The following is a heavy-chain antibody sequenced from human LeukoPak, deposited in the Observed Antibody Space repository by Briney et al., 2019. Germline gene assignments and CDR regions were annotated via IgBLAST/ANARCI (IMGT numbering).Heavy chain of an antibody. J-gene: IGHJ4*02. CDR2: MNPNSGNT. D-gene: IGHD3-22*01. Sequence: ASVKVSCKASGYTFTSYDINWVRQATGQGLEWMGWMNPNSGNTGYAQKFQGRVTITRNTSISTAYMELSSLRSEDTAVYYCARLGNYYDSSGYYGDYWGQGTLVTVSS. CDR3: ARLGNYYDSSGYYGDY. CDR1: GYTFTSYD. V-gene: IGHV1-8*03.